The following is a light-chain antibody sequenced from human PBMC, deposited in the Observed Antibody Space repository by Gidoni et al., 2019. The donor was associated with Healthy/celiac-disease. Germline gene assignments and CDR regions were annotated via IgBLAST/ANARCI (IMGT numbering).Light chain of an antibody. J-gene: IGKJ2*01. V-gene: IGKV1-5*03. CDR1: QSISSW. CDR3: QQYNSYPYT. CDR2: KAS. Sequence: DIQMTQSPYTLSASVGDRGTITCRASQSISSWLAWYQQKPGKAPNLLIYKASSLESGVPSRCSGSGSGTEFTLTISSLQPDDFATYYCQQYNSYPYTFGQXTKLEIK.